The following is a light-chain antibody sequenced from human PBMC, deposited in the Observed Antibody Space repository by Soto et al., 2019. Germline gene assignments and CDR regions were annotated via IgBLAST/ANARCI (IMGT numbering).Light chain of an antibody. CDR3: LLSYNGPYV. CDR1: TGAVTNGHY. CDR2: DTT. Sequence: QAVKTQEPSLTVSPGGTVTLTCGSSTGAVTNGHYPYWFQQKPGQAPRTLIYDTTNRHSWTPARFSGSLLGGKAALTLSGAQPEDEAEYYCLLSYNGPYVFGTGAKVTVL. J-gene: IGLJ1*01. V-gene: IGLV7-46*01.